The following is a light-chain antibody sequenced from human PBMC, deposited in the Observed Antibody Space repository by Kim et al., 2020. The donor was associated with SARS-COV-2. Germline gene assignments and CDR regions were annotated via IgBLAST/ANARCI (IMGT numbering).Light chain of an antibody. CDR3: QQYGSSRTT. Sequence: SPGERATLSCRASQSVSSSYLAWYQQKPGQAPRLLIYGASSRATGIPDRFSGSGSGTDFTLTISRLEPEDFAVYYCQQYGSSRTTFGQGTKVEIK. V-gene: IGKV3-20*01. CDR2: GAS. CDR1: QSVSSSY. J-gene: IGKJ1*01.